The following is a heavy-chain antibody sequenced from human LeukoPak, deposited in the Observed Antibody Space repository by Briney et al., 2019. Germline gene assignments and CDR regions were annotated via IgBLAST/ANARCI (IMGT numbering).Heavy chain of an antibody. CDR1: GYSISSGYY. CDR3: ARAGGYDFWSGYSSQTPFDY. D-gene: IGHD3-3*01. Sequence: SETLSLTCTVSGYSISSGYYWGWIRQPPGKRLEWIGSIYSSGSTYYNPTLKSRVTISVDTSKNQFSLKLTSVTAAGTAVYYCARAGGYDFWSGYSSQTPFDYWGQGTLVTVSS. J-gene: IGHJ4*02. CDR2: IYSSGST. V-gene: IGHV4-38-2*02.